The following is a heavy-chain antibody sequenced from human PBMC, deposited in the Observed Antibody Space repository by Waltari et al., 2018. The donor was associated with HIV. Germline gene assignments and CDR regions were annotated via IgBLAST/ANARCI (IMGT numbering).Heavy chain of an antibody. V-gene: IGHV3-74*01. Sequence: QLVESGGGLVQPGGSLRLSCAAPTFTFTSYWMHWVRQAPGKGLVCVSRINSDGSSTSYADSVKGRFTISRDNAKNTLYLQMNSLKVEDTAVYYCARAYYDSGSNWFDPWGQGTLVTVSS. J-gene: IGHJ5*02. D-gene: IGHD3-10*01. CDR1: TFTFTSYW. CDR3: ARAYYDSGSNWFDP. CDR2: INSDGSST.